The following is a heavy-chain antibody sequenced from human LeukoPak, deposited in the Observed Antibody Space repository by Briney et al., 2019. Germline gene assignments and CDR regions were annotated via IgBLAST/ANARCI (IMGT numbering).Heavy chain of an antibody. CDR1: GYTFISYD. CDR2: MSPNSGNT. D-gene: IGHD3-22*01. Sequence: ASVKVSCKASGYTFISYDINWVRQATGQGLEWMGWMSPNSGNTGYAQKFQGRITMTKSTSISTAYMELSDLESEDTAVYYCATLITMIEGDAFDIWGQGTMVTVSS. V-gene: IGHV1-8*01. CDR3: ATLITMIEGDAFDI. J-gene: IGHJ3*02.